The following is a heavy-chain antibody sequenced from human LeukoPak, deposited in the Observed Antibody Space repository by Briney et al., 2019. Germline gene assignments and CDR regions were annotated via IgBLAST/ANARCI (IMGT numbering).Heavy chain of an antibody. J-gene: IGHJ4*02. V-gene: IGHV4-39*07. CDR3: ARAFRYGDYEYYFDY. CDR2: VYFSGST. CDR1: GGSISSSGYY. D-gene: IGHD4-17*01. Sequence: PSETLSLTCTVSGGSISSSGYYWGWIRQPPGKGVEWIGSVYFSGSTYYNPSLKSRVSISVDTSKDHFSLRLSSVTAADTAVYYCARAFRYGDYEYYFDYWGQGTLVTVSS.